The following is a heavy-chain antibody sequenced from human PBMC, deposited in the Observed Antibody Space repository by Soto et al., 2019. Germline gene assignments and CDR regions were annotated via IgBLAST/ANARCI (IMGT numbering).Heavy chain of an antibody. CDR2: VNPTFGVT. CDR1: ENTFTNFF. V-gene: IGHV1-46*01. D-gene: IGHD4-17*01. CDR3: ARVTYGDYNFLDS. Sequence: QGLLIQSGAEVRRPGAAVKISCKASENTFTNFFFHWVRQAPGRSLEWLGMVNPTFGVTKYEQIFRGRLSMTGDTSTSTLFLEVRGLTSNDTALYFCARVTYGDYNFLDSWGQGTLVTVSS. J-gene: IGHJ5*01.